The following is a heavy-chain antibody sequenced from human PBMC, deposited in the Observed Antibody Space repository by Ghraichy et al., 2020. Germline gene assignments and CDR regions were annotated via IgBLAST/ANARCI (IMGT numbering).Heavy chain of an antibody. CDR2: MNPNSGNT. V-gene: IGHV1-8*03. D-gene: IGHD4-11*01. J-gene: IGHJ5*02. CDR1: GYTFTSYD. CDR3: ARECRTDYSNWFDH. Sequence: ASVKVSCKASGYTFTSYDINWVRQATGQGLELIGWMNPNSGNTGYAQKFQGRVTITRNTSISTSYMELCSLRSEDTAVYYCARECRTDYSNWFDHWGQGTLVTVSS.